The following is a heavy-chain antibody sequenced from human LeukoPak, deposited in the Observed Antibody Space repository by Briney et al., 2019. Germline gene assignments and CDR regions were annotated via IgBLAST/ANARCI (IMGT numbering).Heavy chain of an antibody. V-gene: IGHV1-69*04. CDR2: IIPILGIA. CDR3: ARDIGIAARTTRFDY. J-gene: IGHJ4*02. Sequence: GASVKVSCKASGGTFSSYTISWVRQAPGQGLEWMGRIIPILGIANYAQKFQGRVTITADKSTSTAYMELSSLRSEDTAVYYCARDIGIAARTTRFDYWGQGTLVTVSS. D-gene: IGHD6-6*01. CDR1: GGTFSSYT.